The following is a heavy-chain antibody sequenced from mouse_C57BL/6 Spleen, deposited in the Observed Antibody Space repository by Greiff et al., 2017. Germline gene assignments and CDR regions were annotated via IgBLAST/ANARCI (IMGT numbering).Heavy chain of an antibody. CDR2: IDPSDSYT. V-gene: IGHV1-69*01. J-gene: IGHJ2*01. CDR3: ARRDYGSSRNYFDY. CDR1: GYTFTSYW. D-gene: IGHD1-1*01. Sequence: QVHVKQPGAELVMPGASVKLSCKASGYTFTSYWMHWVKQRPGQGLEWIGEIDPSDSYTNYNQKFKGKSTLTVDKSSSTAYMQLSSLTSEDSAVYYCARRDYGSSRNYFDYWGQGTTLTVSS.